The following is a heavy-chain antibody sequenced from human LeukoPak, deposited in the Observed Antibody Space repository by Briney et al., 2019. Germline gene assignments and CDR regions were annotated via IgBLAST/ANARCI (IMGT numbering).Heavy chain of an antibody. CDR1: GYTFTSYG. CDR3: ARDKYSEPGSYNWFDP. CDR2: ISAYNGNT. V-gene: IGHV1-18*01. J-gene: IGHJ5*02. D-gene: IGHD1-14*01. Sequence: ASVKVSCKASGYTFTSYGISWVRQAPGQGLEWMGWISAYNGNTNYAQKLQGRVTMTTDTSTSTAYMELSSLRSEDTAVYYCARDKYSEPGSYNWFDPWGQGTLVTVSS.